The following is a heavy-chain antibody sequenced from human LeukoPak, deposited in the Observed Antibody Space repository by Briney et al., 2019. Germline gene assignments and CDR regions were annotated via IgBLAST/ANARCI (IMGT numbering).Heavy chain of an antibody. J-gene: IGHJ6*03. CDR2: VNHEGDS. D-gene: IGHD4-11*01. CDR1: GVSLRGYY. CDR3: ARGSNYVSDYYFDV. V-gene: IGHV4-34*01. Sequence: KASETLSLTCAVYGVSLRGYYWSWIRQSPEKGLEWTGEVNHEGDSIYSPSLKSRLTVSVDMSKNQFSLNLRSVTAADTAVYFCARGSNYVSDYYFDVWGKGTTVTVSS.